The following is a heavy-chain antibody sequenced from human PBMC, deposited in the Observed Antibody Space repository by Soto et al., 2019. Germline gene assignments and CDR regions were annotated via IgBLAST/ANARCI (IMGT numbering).Heavy chain of an antibody. Sequence: GASLKVSCKSSGYTFTSYDINWVRQATGQGLEWMGWMNPNSGNTGYAQKFQGRVTMTRNTSISTAYMELSSLRSEDTAVYYCARAPTDISLVRGVIVYFDYWGRRTLVTVSS. CDR1: GYTFTSYD. CDR3: ARAPTDISLVRGVIVYFDY. CDR2: MNPNSGNT. J-gene: IGHJ4*02. V-gene: IGHV1-8*01. D-gene: IGHD3-10*01.